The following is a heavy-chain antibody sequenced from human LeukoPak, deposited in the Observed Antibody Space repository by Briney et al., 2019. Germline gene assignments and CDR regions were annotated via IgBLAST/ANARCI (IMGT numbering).Heavy chain of an antibody. CDR1: GYAFTDCH. CDR2: INPNTGVT. J-gene: IGHJ4*02. V-gene: IGHV1-2*04. D-gene: IGHD6-13*01. CDR3: ARELHSSWFDY. Sequence: ASVKVSCKASGYAFTDCHVHWVRQAPGQGLEWMGWINPNTGVTKYAQKFEGWVTITRDTSISTAYMALSRLRSDDTAIYCARELHSSWFDYWGQGTLVTVSS.